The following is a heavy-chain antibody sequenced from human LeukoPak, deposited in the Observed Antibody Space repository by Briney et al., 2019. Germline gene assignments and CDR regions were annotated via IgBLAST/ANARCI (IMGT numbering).Heavy chain of an antibody. Sequence: ASVKVSCKASGYTLTSYDINWVRQATGQGLEWMGWMNPNSGNTGYAQKFQGRVTMTRNTSISTAYMELSSLRSEDTAVYYCARGRGVVVAATLNYWGQGTLVTVSS. CDR2: MNPNSGNT. J-gene: IGHJ4*02. D-gene: IGHD2-15*01. V-gene: IGHV1-8*01. CDR3: ARGRGVVVAATLNY. CDR1: GYTLTSYD.